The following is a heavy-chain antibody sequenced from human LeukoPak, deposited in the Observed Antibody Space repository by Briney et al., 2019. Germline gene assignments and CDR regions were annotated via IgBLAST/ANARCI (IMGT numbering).Heavy chain of an antibody. J-gene: IGHJ3*02. CDR3: AKGGLIVGATGAFDI. V-gene: IGHV4-39*07. D-gene: IGHD1-26*01. Sequence: KSLETLSLTCTVSGGSISSSGYYWGWLRQPPGKGLEWIGSIYYSGSTYYSPSLKSRVTISRDTSKNQFSLKLSSVTAADTAVYYCAKGGLIVGATGAFDIWGQGTMVTVSS. CDR2: IYYSGST. CDR1: GGSISSSGYY.